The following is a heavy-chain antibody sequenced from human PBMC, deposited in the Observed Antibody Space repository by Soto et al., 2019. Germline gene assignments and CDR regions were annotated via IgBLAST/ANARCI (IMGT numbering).Heavy chain of an antibody. J-gene: IGHJ6*02. CDR3: ARDCSSTSCISVGERNYYGMDV. CDR2: IIPILGIA. CDR1: GGTFSSYT. V-gene: IGHV1-69*08. D-gene: IGHD2-2*01. Sequence: QVQLVQSGAEVKKPGSSVKVSCKASGGTFSSYTISWVRQAPGQGLEWMGRIIPILGIANYAQKFQGRVTITADKSTSTASMELSSLRSEDTAVYYCARDCSSTSCISVGERNYYGMDVRGQGTTVTVSS.